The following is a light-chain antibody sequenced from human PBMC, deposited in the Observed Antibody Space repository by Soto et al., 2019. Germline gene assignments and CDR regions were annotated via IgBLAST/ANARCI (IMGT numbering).Light chain of an antibody. CDR3: CSYAGCWGI. Sequence: QSALTQPRSVSGSPGQSVTISCTGTSSDVGGYNYVSWYQQYPGKAPRLMIYDVSKRPSGVPDRFSGSKSGNTASLTISGLQAEDEADCYCCSYAGCWGIFGGGTKLTVL. V-gene: IGLV2-11*01. CDR2: DVS. J-gene: IGLJ2*01. CDR1: SSDVGGYNY.